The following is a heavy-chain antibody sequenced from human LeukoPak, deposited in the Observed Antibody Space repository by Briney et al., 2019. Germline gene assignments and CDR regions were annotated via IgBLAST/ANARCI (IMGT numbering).Heavy chain of an antibody. Sequence: SVKVSCKASGGTFSSYAISWVRQAPGQGLEWMGGIIPIFGTANYAQKFQGRVTITADESTSTAYMELSSLRSDDTAVYYCARESGSYASSGYYYYMDVWGKGTTVTVSS. CDR3: ARESGSYASSGYYYYMDV. J-gene: IGHJ6*03. D-gene: IGHD1-26*01. V-gene: IGHV1-69*01. CDR1: GGTFSSYA. CDR2: IIPIFGTA.